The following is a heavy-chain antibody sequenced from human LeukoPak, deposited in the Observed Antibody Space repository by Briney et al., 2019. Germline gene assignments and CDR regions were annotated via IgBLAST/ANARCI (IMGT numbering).Heavy chain of an antibody. CDR1: GDSMCENY. CDR2: IYRTGSS. D-gene: IGHD2-2*01. Sequence: SETLSLTCTVSGDSMCENYWSWIRQPPGKRLEYIGFIYRTGSSNYNPSLKSRVTMSIDTSKNQFSLRLTSVTAADTALYYCAKLTCSSTFCPLDYWGQGTLVTVSS. CDR3: AKLTCSSTFCPLDY. V-gene: IGHV4-59*08. J-gene: IGHJ4*02.